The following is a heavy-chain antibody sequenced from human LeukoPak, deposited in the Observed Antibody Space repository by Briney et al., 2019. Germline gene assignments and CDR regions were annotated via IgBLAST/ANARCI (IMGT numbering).Heavy chain of an antibody. Sequence: GGSLRLSCVASGFTFSNYAMSWVRQAPGKGLEWVSGISSSGGTTYYADSVKGRFTISRDNSKNTLFLQMNSLRDEDTAVYYCGSCLAYCSTTALGNDAFDIWGQGTKVTVSS. V-gene: IGHV3-23*01. CDR1: GFTFSNYA. D-gene: IGHD2-2*01. J-gene: IGHJ3*02. CDR2: ISSSGGTT. CDR3: GSCLAYCSTTALGNDAFDI.